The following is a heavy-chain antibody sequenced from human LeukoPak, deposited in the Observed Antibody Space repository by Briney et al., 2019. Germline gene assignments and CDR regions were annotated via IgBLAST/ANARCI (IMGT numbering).Heavy chain of an antibody. D-gene: IGHD3-22*01. CDR2: IYYSGST. J-gene: IGHJ4*02. CDR3: AREAYYYDSSGYYTFDY. V-gene: IGHV4-59*02. Sequence: SETLSLTCTVSDASVSSQHWSWIRQPPGKGLEWIGYIYYSGSTNYNPPLKSRVTISVDTSNNQFSLKLSSVTAADTAVYYCAREAYYYDSSGYYTFDYWGQGTLVTVSS. CDR1: DASVSSQH.